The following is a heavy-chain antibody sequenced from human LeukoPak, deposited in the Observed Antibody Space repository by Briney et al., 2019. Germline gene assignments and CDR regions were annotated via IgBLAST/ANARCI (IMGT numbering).Heavy chain of an antibody. V-gene: IGHV7-4-1*01. Sequence: ASVKVSCKASGYTFKFYAMNWVRQAPGQGLEWMGWINTNTGNPTYAQGFTGQFVFSLDASVNTAYLQIDSLKAADTAVYYCTRTNFGLGSRDGFDIWGQGTMVTVSS. J-gene: IGHJ3*02. CDR1: GYTFKFYA. CDR2: INTNTGNP. D-gene: IGHD3-10*01. CDR3: TRTNFGLGSRDGFDI.